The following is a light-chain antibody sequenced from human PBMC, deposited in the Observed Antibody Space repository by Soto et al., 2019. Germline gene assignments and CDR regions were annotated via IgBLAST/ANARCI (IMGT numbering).Light chain of an antibody. J-gene: IGKJ2*01. CDR1: QSVGSN. CDR2: GAS. Sequence: EIVMTQSPVTLSVSPGERATLSCRASQSVGSNLAWYQQKPGQAPRLLLYGASTRATGIPGRISGSGSGTEFTLTITSLQSEDFAVYYCQQHNYWPSFGQGTKLEFK. CDR3: QQHNYWPS. V-gene: IGKV3-15*01.